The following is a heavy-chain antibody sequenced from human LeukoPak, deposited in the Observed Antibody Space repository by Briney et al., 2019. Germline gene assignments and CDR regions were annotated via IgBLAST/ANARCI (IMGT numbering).Heavy chain of an antibody. CDR1: GFTFSSYA. V-gene: IGHV3-30-3*01. Sequence: PTGGSLRLSCAASGFTFSSYAMHWVRQAPGKGREGVAVISYDGSNKYYADSVKGRFTISRDNSKNTLYLQMNSLRAEDTAVYYCARDQYCDSSGYYGGGFDYWGQGTLVTVSS. CDR2: ISYDGSNK. J-gene: IGHJ4*02. CDR3: ARDQYCDSSGYYGGGFDY. D-gene: IGHD3-22*01.